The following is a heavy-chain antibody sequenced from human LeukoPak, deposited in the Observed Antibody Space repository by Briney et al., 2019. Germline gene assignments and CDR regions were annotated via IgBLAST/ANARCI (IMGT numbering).Heavy chain of an antibody. Sequence: SQTLSLTCTVSGGSITRYYWSWIRHPPGKGLDLIGHIYSSGSTNYNPSLKGPVTIPLNTSQNPFSIQLSLVTNAVTAEYTSVRGIRGAAGRFDSWGQGSLVTVSS. CDR3: VRGIRGAAGRFDS. V-gene: IGHV4-59*12. CDR1: GGSITRYY. D-gene: IGHD1-26*01. J-gene: IGHJ5*01. CDR2: IYSSGST.